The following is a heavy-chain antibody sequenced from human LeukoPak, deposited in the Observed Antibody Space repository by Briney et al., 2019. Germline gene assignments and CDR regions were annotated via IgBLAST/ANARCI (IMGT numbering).Heavy chain of an antibody. CDR1: GYTFTSYY. CDR3: ARDRRPGWFDP. D-gene: IGHD3-10*01. Sequence: ASVKVSCKASGYTFTSYYMHWVRQAPGQGLQWMGIINPSGGSTSYAQKFQGRVTMTRDTSTSTVYMELSSLRSEDTAVYYCARDRRPGWFDPWGQGTLVTVSS. CDR2: INPSGGST. J-gene: IGHJ5*02. V-gene: IGHV1-46*01.